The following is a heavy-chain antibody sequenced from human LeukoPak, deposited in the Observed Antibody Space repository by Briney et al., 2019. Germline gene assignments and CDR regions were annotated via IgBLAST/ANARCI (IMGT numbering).Heavy chain of an antibody. D-gene: IGHD2-2*01. CDR1: GYTFTSYG. CDR2: ISAYNGNT. J-gene: IGHJ6*02. Sequence: ASVKVSCKASGYTFTSYGISWVRQAPGQGLEWMGWISAYNGNTNYAQKLQGRVTMTTDTSTSTAYMELRSLRSDDTAVYYCARDRKCSSTSCPYYYYYGMDVWGRGTTVTVSS. CDR3: ARDRKCSSTSCPYYYYYGMDV. V-gene: IGHV1-18*01.